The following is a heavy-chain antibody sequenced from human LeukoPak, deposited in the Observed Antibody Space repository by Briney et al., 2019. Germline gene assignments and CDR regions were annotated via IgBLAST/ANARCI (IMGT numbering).Heavy chain of an antibody. V-gene: IGHV3-9*01. CDR3: AKIVGPGYSSSVDY. CDR1: GFTFDDYA. J-gene: IGHJ4*02. D-gene: IGHD6-19*01. CDR2: ISWNSGSI. Sequence: GGSLRLSCEASGFTFDDYAMHWVRQAPGKGLEWVSGISWNSGSIGYADSVKGRFTISRDNAKNCLYLQMNSLRPEDTALYFCAKIVGPGYSSSVDYWGQGTLVTVSS.